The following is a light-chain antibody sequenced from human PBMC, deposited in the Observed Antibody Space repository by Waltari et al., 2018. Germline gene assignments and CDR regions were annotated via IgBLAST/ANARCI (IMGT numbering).Light chain of an antibody. CDR3: QSADSSERWV. Sequence: SYDLTQPASVSVSPGQTARITCSGDAFPKQYAYWYQKKPGQAPVLTIYKDTERPSGIPERFSGSTSGTTVTLTITGVLVEDEAQYYCQSADSSERWVFGGGTKLTVL. V-gene: IGLV3-25*03. CDR2: KDT. J-gene: IGLJ3*02. CDR1: AFPKQY.